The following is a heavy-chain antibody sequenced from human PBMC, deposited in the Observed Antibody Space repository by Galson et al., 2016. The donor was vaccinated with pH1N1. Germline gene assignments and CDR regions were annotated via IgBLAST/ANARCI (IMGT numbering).Heavy chain of an antibody. CDR1: GFSLSTSGVG. J-gene: IGHJ1*01. CDR3: AHQISGSHTCFPL. Sequence: PALVKPTQTLTLTCTFSGFSLSTSGVGVGWIRQPPGKAPEWLALIYWNDAKRYSPSLKSRPTITKDTSKSQVVLTMTNTDPVDTATYYCAHQISGSHTCFPLWSQGALVIVSS. D-gene: IGHD3-10*01. V-gene: IGHV2-5*01. CDR2: IYWNDAK.